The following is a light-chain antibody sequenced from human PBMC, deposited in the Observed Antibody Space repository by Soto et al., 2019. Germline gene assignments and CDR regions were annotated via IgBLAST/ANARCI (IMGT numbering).Light chain of an antibody. CDR3: QQIHNFPLT. CDR2: TAS. J-gene: IGKJ4*01. V-gene: IGKV1D-12*01. CDR1: QAISNW. Sequence: DIQMTQSPSSVSSSVRDRVTITCRASQAISNWLAWYQQKPGKAPELLIYTASTLESGVPSRFSGRGSGTDFTLIITNLQPEDFATYYCQQIHNFPLTFGGGTKVDI.